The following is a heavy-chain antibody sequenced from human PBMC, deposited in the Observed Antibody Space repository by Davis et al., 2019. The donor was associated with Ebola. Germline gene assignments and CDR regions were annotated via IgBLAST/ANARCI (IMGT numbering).Heavy chain of an antibody. J-gene: IGHJ3*02. Sequence: ASVKVSCKASGYTFTGYYMHWVRQAPGQGLEWMGWINPNSGGTNYAQKFQGRVTMTRDTSISTAYMELSSLRSEDTAVYYCAREWADTAMAYDAFDIWGQGTMVTVSS. CDR3: AREWADTAMAYDAFDI. CDR1: GYTFTGYY. V-gene: IGHV1-2*02. D-gene: IGHD5-18*01. CDR2: INPNSGGT.